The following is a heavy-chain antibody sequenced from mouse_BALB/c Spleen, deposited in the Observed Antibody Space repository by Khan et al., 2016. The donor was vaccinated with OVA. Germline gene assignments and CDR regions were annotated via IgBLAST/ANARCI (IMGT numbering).Heavy chain of an antibody. D-gene: IGHD1-1*02. J-gene: IGHJ1*01. Sequence: LVESGPEVKKPGETVKISCKASGYSFTNYGMNWVRQAPGKGLKWMGWINTYTGEPTYADDFKGRFAFSLGTSASTAYLQINNLKNEDTATYFCASGGYWYFDVWGAGTTVTVSS. CDR2: INTYTGEP. V-gene: IGHV9-3-1*01. CDR1: GYSFTNYG. CDR3: ASGGYWYFDV.